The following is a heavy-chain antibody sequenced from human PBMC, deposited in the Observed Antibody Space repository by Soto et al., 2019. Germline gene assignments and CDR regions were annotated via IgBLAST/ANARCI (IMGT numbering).Heavy chain of an antibody. CDR2: INAYNGNT. V-gene: IGHV1-18*01. CDR3: EGRATPIDD. J-gene: IGHJ4*02. Sequence: QVQLVQSGAEVKKPGASVKVSCKASGYTFTSFGISWVRQAPGQGLEWMGWINAYNGNTNYAQNFQGRVTMTTDTSTSTASMEPRSLGSDDTAVLYVEGRATPIDDWGQGTLVTVSS. CDR1: GYTFTSFG.